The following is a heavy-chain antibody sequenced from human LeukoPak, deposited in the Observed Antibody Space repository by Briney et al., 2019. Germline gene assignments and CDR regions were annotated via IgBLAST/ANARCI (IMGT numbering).Heavy chain of an antibody. CDR2: IIPMFGAP. CDR1: GGSFRSSA. J-gene: IGHJ4*02. CDR3: ARDLVGGIWSAGF. Sequence: SVKVSCKASGGSFRSSAISWVRQAPGQGLEWMGGIIPMFGAPNYAQKLQGRVTLSADESTSTAYMELSRLRSEDTAIYYCARDLVGGIWSAGFWGQGTLVTVSS. V-gene: IGHV1-69*13. D-gene: IGHD3-3*01.